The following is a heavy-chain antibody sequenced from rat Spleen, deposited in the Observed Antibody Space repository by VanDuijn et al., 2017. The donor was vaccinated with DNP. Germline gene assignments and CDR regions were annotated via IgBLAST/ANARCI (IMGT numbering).Heavy chain of an antibody. V-gene: IGHV5S10*01. CDR1: GFTFSDYN. CDR2: IINDGTRT. CDR3: STLNFYASLSGYFDY. D-gene: IGHD1-12*01. Sequence: EVQLVESGGALVQPGRSLKLSCAASGFTFSDYNMAWVRQAPKKGLEWVATIINDGTRTYYRDSVKGRFTISRDNAKSTLYLQMDSLRSEDTATYYCSTLNFYASLSGYFDYWGQGVMVTVSS. J-gene: IGHJ2*01.